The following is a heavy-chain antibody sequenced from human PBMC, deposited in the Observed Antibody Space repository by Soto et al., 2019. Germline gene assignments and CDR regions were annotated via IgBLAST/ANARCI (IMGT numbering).Heavy chain of an antibody. Sequence: ETLSLTCSVSGRSITSYYWSWVRQPPGKGLEWIGYIYDNGITSQNPSLKSRVTMSADTSQNQFSLKLTSVTGADTAVYYCARTYDSNGYANEFDSWGQGILVIFSS. CDR1: GRSITSYY. CDR2: IYDNGIT. V-gene: IGHV4-59*12. J-gene: IGHJ4*02. CDR3: ARTYDSNGYANEFDS. D-gene: IGHD3-22*01.